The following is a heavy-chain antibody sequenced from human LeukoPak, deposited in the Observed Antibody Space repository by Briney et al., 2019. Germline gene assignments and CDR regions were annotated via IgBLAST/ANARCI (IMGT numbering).Heavy chain of an antibody. D-gene: IGHD1-20*01. V-gene: IGHV3-9*01. CDR3: AKDQGITGTYTYFDY. CDR1: GFTFDDYA. J-gene: IGHJ4*02. Sequence: PGRSLRLSCAASGFTFDDYAMHWVRQAPGKGLEWVSGISWNSGSIGYADSVKGRFTISRDNAKNSLYLQMNSLRAEDTAVYYCAKDQGITGTYTYFDYWGQGTLVTVSS. CDR2: ISWNSGSI.